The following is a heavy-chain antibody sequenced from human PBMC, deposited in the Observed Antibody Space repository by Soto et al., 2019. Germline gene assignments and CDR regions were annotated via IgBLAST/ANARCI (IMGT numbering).Heavy chain of an antibody. D-gene: IGHD3-22*01. J-gene: IGHJ4*02. CDR1: GYTFTSYA. CDR2: INAGNGNT. V-gene: IGHV1-3*01. Sequence: QVQLVQSGAEVKKPGASVKVSCKASGYTFTSYAMHWVRQAPGQRLEWMGWINAGNGNTKYSQKFQGRVTITRDTSASTAYMELSRLRSEDTAVYYCARVKSRTDSSGYYNLGYWGQGTLVTVSS. CDR3: ARVKSRTDSSGYYNLGY.